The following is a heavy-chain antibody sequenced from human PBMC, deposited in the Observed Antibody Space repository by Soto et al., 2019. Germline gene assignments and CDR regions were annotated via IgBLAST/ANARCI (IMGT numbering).Heavy chain of an antibody. V-gene: IGHV1-18*01. Sequence: ASVKVSCKAYGYTFTSYGISWVRQAPGQGLEWMGWISAYNGNTNYAQKLQGRVTMTTDTSTSTAYMEMRSLRSDDTAVYYCATDRGYSSSWYDYYYGMDVWVQGTTVTVSS. CDR2: ISAYNGNT. J-gene: IGHJ6*02. D-gene: IGHD6-13*01. CDR1: GYTFTSYG. CDR3: ATDRGYSSSWYDYYYGMDV.